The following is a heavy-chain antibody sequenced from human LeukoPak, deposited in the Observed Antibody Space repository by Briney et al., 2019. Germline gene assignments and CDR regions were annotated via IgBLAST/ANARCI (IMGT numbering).Heavy chain of an antibody. J-gene: IGHJ4*02. CDR2: INPNSGDT. CDR1: GYTFTGYY. CDR3: ARGSFVRPYYFAY. Sequence: EASVKVSCKASGYTFTGYYMHWVRQVPGQGLEWMGWINPNSGDTKYTQKFQGRVTMTRDTSISTAYMELSRLRSDDTAVYYCARGSFVRPYYFAYWGQGTLVTVSS. D-gene: IGHD3-3*01. V-gene: IGHV1-2*02.